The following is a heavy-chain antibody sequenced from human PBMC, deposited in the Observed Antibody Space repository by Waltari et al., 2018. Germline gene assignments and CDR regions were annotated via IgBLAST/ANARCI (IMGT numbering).Heavy chain of an antibody. CDR2: IYHSGST. CDR1: GYSISSGYY. CDR3: ARALGDQPWGHDAFDI. D-gene: IGHD2-21*02. J-gene: IGHJ3*02. V-gene: IGHV4-38-2*01. Sequence: QVQLQESGPGLVKPSETLSLTCAVSGYSISSGYYWGWIRQPPGKGLEWIGSIYHSGSTYYNPSLKSRVTISVDTSKNQFSLKLSSVTAADTAVYYCARALGDQPWGHDAFDIWGQGTMVTVSS.